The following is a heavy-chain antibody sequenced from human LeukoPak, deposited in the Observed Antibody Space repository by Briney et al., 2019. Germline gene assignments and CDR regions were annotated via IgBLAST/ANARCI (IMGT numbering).Heavy chain of an antibody. J-gene: IGHJ4*02. D-gene: IGHD3-10*01. Sequence: PGGSLRLSCAASGFTFSSYSMNWVRQAPGKGLEWFSYISSSSSTIYYADSVKGRFTISRDNAKNSLYLQMNSLRAEDTAVYYCARVSMVRAEFDYWGQGTLVTVSS. CDR3: ARVSMVRAEFDY. CDR1: GFTFSSYS. V-gene: IGHV3-48*01. CDR2: ISSSSSTI.